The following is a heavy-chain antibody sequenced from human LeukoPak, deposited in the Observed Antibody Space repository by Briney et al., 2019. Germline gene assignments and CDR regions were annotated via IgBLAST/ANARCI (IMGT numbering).Heavy chain of an antibody. D-gene: IGHD3-10*01. J-gene: IGHJ4*02. CDR3: AREEVTVTMVRGVTPN. Sequence: GWINPNSGGTMYAEKFQGRVTMTRDTSISTAYMELSRLRSDDTAVYYCAREEVTVTMVRGVTPNWGQGTLVTVSS. CDR2: INPNSGGT. V-gene: IGHV1-2*02.